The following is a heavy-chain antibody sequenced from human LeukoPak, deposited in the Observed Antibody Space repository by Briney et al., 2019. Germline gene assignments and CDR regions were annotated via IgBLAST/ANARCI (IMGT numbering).Heavy chain of an antibody. CDR1: GFTFSSYS. CDR2: ISSSSSYI. Sequence: GGSLRLSCAASGFTFSSYSMNWVRQAPGKGLEWVSSISSSSSYIYYADSVKGRFTISRDNAKNSLYLQMNSLRAEDTAVYYCARDDSSGYYAVTVTRGRYWGQGTLVTVSS. V-gene: IGHV3-21*01. J-gene: IGHJ4*02. CDR3: ARDDSSGYYAVTVTRGRY. D-gene: IGHD3-22*01.